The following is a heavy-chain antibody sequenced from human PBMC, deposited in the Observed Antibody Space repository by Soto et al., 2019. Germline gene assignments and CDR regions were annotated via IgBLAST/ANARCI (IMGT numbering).Heavy chain of an antibody. CDR1: GFTFSSYW. V-gene: IGHV3-7*01. Sequence: GGSLRLSCAASGFTFSSYWMSWVRQAPGKGLEWVANIKQDGSEKYYVDSVKGRFTISRDNAKNSLYLQMNSLRAEDTAVYYCARDAVITSGGAIAPVLDYWGQGTLVTVSS. D-gene: IGHD3-16*02. CDR2: IKQDGSEK. CDR3: ARDAVITSGGAIAPVLDY. J-gene: IGHJ4*02.